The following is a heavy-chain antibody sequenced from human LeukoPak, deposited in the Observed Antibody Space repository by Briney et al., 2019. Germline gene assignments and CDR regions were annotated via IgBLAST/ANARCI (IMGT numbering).Heavy chain of an antibody. V-gene: IGHV3-30*03. CDR2: IASDGGAK. CDR3: AREAAWGQWYFDL. Sequence: PGTPLRLSCVASGFPFHDHGIQWVRQAPGKGLEWVAVIASDGGAKVYADFVKGRFTLSRDNSKNTVFLQMNSLSVEDTAVYYCAREAAWGQWYFDLWGQGAPVTVSS. CDR1: GFPFHDHG. D-gene: IGHD6-19*01. J-gene: IGHJ4*02.